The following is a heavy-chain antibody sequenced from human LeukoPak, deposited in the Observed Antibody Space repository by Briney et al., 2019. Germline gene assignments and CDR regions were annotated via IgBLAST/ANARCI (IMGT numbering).Heavy chain of an antibody. Sequence: GGSLRLSCAASGFTFSNCWMHWVRQVPGKGLEWVSRIESDGSRTRYADSVKGRFTISRDNAKNTLDLQMNSLRAEDTAVYCCARDTYYYNSSAFYHYYYGMDVWGQGTTVTVSS. CDR2: IESDGSRT. CDR3: ARDTYYYNSSAFYHYYYGMDV. J-gene: IGHJ6*02. V-gene: IGHV3-74*01. D-gene: IGHD3-22*01. CDR1: GFTFSNCW.